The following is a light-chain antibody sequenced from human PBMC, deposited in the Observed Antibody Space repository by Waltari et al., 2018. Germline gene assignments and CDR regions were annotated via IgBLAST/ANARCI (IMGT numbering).Light chain of an antibody. V-gene: IGLV1-40*01. CDR1: SSNIRAGYD. CDR3: QSYDTSLNVV. CDR2: ANT. J-gene: IGLJ2*01. Sequence: SVLTQPPSLSGAPGQRVTLSCTGSSSNIRAGYDLHWYQHLPGTAPKLLISANTNRPSGVPDRFSASKAGTSATLVITGLQAEDEADYYGQSYDTSLNVVFGGGTKLTVL.